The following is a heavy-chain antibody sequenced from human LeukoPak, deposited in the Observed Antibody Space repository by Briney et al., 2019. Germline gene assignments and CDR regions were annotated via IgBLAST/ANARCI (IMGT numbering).Heavy chain of an antibody. V-gene: IGHV3-7*03. Sequence: GGSLRLSCAASGFTFSSYWMSWVRQAPGKGLVWVANIKQDGSEKYYVDSVKGRFTISRDNAKNSLYLQMNSLRAEDTAVYYCARDDSYILTGYDYWGQGTLVTVSS. CDR1: GFTFSSYW. D-gene: IGHD3-9*01. CDR2: IKQDGSEK. J-gene: IGHJ4*02. CDR3: ARDDSYILTGYDY.